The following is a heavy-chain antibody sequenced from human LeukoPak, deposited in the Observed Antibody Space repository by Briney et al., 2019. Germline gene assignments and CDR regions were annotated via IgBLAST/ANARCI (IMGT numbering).Heavy chain of an antibody. CDR1: GFTFSSYE. V-gene: IGHV3-48*03. CDR2: ISSSGSTI. Sequence: GGSLRLSCAASGFTFSSYEMNWVRQAPGKGLEWVSYISSSGSTIYYVDSVKGRFTISRDNSKNLLYLQLTSLRAEDTALYYCARYRGRNSFDYWGQGTLVSVSS. D-gene: IGHD1-14*01. J-gene: IGHJ4*02. CDR3: ARYRGRNSFDY.